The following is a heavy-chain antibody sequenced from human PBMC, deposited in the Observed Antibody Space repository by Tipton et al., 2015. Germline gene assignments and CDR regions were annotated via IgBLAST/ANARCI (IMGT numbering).Heavy chain of an antibody. CDR3: GRDPGVGSGWSHQGDF. Sequence: TLSLTCSVSGDSISSSNWWSWVRQPLGKGLEWIGEIHHGGSTNYNPSLKSRVTMSVDTSKNQFSLHLSSVTAADTAVYYCGRDPGVGSGWSHQGDFWGQGTLVTVSS. V-gene: IGHV4-4*02. CDR2: IHHGGST. CDR1: GDSISSSNW. D-gene: IGHD6-19*01. J-gene: IGHJ4*02.